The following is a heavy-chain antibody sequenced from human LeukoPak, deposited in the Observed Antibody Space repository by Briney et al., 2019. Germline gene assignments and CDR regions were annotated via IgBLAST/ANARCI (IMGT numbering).Heavy chain of an antibody. V-gene: IGHV3-53*05. CDR1: GFTVPDNY. D-gene: IGHD2-21*02. J-gene: IGHJ4*02. CDR3: AREYGLSLAYCGGDCYTPGDY. CDR2: IYGGGDT. Sequence: GGSLRLSCAASGFTVPDNYMNWVRQSSGKGLEWVSVIYGGGDTNYADSVKGRFIISRDNSKNTLYLQMNSLRAEDTAVYYCAREYGLSLAYCGGDCYTPGDYWGQGTLVTVSS.